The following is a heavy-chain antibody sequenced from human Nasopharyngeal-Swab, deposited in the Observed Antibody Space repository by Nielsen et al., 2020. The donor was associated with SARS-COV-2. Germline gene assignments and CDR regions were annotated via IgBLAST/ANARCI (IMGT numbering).Heavy chain of an antibody. D-gene: IGHD3-22*01. CDR3: ARENDSSGYYYVRWFDP. CDR2: ISSVGSST. Sequence: GESLKISCAAAGFSFNSYEMNWVRQAPGKGLEWVSYISSVGSSTDYADSVKGRFTISRDNAKNSLHLVMNSLRAEDTAVYYCARENDSSGYYYVRWFDPWGQGTLVTVSS. J-gene: IGHJ5*02. V-gene: IGHV3-48*03. CDR1: GFSFNSYE.